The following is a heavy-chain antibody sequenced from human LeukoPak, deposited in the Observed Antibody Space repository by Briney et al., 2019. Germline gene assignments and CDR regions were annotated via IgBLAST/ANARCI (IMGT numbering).Heavy chain of an antibody. D-gene: IGHD1-26*01. Sequence: KPSETLSLTGTGPSGSICNYYWSWLRQAPGKGLEWIAYIYYRGSTLSNPSLNSRLTISSDTSPSQFSLNLSSVTAADTAVYYCARGGSHYDYWGQGTLVTVSS. V-gene: IGHV4-59*01. CDR3: ARGGSHYDY. CDR1: SGSICNYY. J-gene: IGHJ4*02. CDR2: IYYRGST.